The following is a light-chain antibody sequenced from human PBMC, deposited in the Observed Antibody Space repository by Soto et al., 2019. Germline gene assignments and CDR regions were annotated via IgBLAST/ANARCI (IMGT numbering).Light chain of an antibody. CDR3: QQRSSSLT. CDR1: QSVGSY. J-gene: IGKJ4*01. Sequence: EIVLTQSPATLSLSPEDRATLSCRASQSVGSYLGWYQQKPGQAPRLLIYDASNRATGIPARFSGSGSGTEFTLTISSLEPEDFAVYFCQQRSSSLTFGGGTKVDIK. CDR2: DAS. V-gene: IGKV3-11*01.